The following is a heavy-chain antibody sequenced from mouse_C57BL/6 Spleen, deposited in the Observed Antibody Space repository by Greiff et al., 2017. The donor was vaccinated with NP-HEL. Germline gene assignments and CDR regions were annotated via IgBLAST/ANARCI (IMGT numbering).Heavy chain of an antibody. CDR1: GYAFSSSW. J-gene: IGHJ2*01. CDR2: IYPGDGDT. CDR3: ARSGSSSYFDY. Sequence: QVQLQQSGPELVKPGASVKISCKASGYAFSSSWMNWVKQRPGTGLEWIGRIYPGDGDTNYNGKFKGKATLTADKSSSTAYMQLSSLTSEDSAVYFCARSGSSSYFDYWGQGTTLTVSS. D-gene: IGHD1-1*01. V-gene: IGHV1-82*01.